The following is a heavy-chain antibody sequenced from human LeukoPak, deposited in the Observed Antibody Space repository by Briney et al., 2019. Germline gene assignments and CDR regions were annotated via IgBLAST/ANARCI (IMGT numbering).Heavy chain of an antibody. CDR3: ARDYSGWYVFDY. J-gene: IGHJ4*02. V-gene: IGHV3-30*04. D-gene: IGHD6-19*01. Sequence: GGSLRLSCAASGFTFRSHAFHWVRQAPGKGLEWVAFISWDSKIQYYAESVKGRFTLSRDSSKSTVYLQMNSLRIEDTALYYCARDYSGWYVFDYWGQRTLVAVSP. CDR1: GFTFRSHA. CDR2: ISWDSKIQ.